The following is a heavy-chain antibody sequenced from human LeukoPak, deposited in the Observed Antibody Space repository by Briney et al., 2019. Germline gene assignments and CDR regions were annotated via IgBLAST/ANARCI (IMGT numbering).Heavy chain of an antibody. J-gene: IGHJ4*02. CDR1: DYSISSAYY. D-gene: IGHD2-21*02. CDR3: ARDQAYCGGDCYFDF. Sequence: SETLSLTCAVSDYSISSAYYWGWSRQTPGKGLEWIGSIYHSGNTDYNPSLKSRVTISVDTSKNQFSLKLRSVTAADTAVYYCARDQAYCGGDCYFDFWGQGTLVTVSS. V-gene: IGHV4-38-2*02. CDR2: IYHSGNT.